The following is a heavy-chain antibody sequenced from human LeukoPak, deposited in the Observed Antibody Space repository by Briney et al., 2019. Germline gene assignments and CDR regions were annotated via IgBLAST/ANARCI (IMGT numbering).Heavy chain of an antibody. V-gene: IGHV4-31*03. J-gene: IGHJ4*02. D-gene: IGHD5-18*01. CDR1: GGSISSGGYY. CDR2: IYYSGST. CDR3: ARAVDTAMVTCDY. Sequence: SETLSLTCTVSGGSISSGGYYWSWIRQHPGKGLEWIGYIYYSGSTYYNPSLKSRVTISVDTSKNQFSLKLSSVTAADTAVYYCARAVDTAMVTCDYWGQGTLVTVSS.